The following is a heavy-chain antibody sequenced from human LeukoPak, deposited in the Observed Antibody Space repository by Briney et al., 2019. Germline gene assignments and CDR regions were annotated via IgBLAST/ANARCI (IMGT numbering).Heavy chain of an antibody. CDR1: GFTLSTYW. Sequence: GGSLRLSCAASGFTLSTYWMHWVRQAPGKGLVWVSRISIDGNILNYADFVKGRFTISRDNAKNMLYLQMNSLRAEDTAVYYCARGLVTDPMWGQGTMVTVSS. J-gene: IGHJ3*02. CDR3: ARGLVTDPM. CDR2: ISIDGNIL. V-gene: IGHV3-74*01. D-gene: IGHD2-21*02.